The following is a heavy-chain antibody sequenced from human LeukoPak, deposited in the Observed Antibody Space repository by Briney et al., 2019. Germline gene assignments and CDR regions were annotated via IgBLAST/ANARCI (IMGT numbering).Heavy chain of an antibody. CDR2: ISTNGGST. Sequence: GGSLRLSCAASGFTFSSYWMHWVRQAPGKGLEWVSGISTNGGSTSYADSVKGRFTISRDNAKNSLYLQMNSLRAEDTAVYYCARDRGSSYRTWFDPWGQGTLVTVSS. J-gene: IGHJ5*02. CDR1: GFTFSSYW. CDR3: ARDRGSSYRTWFDP. D-gene: IGHD3-10*01. V-gene: IGHV3-74*03.